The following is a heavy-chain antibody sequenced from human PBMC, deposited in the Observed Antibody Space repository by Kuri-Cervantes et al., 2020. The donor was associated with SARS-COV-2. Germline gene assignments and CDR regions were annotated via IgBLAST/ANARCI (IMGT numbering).Heavy chain of an antibody. CDR2: IYHSGST. Sequence: ESLKISCAVYGGSFSGYYWNWIRQPPGKGLEWIGEIYHSGSTNYNPSLKSRVTISVDKSKNQFSLKLSSVTAADPAVYYCAGRKSFGWFDPWGQGTLVTVSS. J-gene: IGHJ5*02. CDR1: GGSFSGYY. V-gene: IGHV4-34*01. CDR3: AGRKSFGWFDP. D-gene: IGHD3-16*01.